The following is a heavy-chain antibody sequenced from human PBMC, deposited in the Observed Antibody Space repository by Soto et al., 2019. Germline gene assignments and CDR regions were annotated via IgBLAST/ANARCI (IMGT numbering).Heavy chain of an antibody. Sequence: SETLSLTFTVSVGSFISSSYYWGGVRQPPGKGLEGVGSVYYSGSTNHNPSLKSRVTIEVASSKNQFSLMLSSVTAADTAAYSCARRVWSGFLKPKPNCFDPWGQGTLVPVSS. V-gene: IGHV4-39*07. J-gene: IGHJ5*02. CDR3: ARRVWSGFLKPKPNCFDP. CDR1: VGSFISSSYY. CDR2: VYYSGST. D-gene: IGHD3-3*01.